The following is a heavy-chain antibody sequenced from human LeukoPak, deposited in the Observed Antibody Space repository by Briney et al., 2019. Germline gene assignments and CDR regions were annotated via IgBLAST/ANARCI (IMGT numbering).Heavy chain of an antibody. D-gene: IGHD4-11*01. J-gene: IGHJ6*03. V-gene: IGHV1-2*02. Sequence: ASVKVSCKASGYSFTDYYMHWVRQAPGQGLEWMGWIFPNSGGTNYAQKFQGRVTMTRDTSISTAYMELSRLRSDDTAVYYCARDPNDYSNFDYYYYYMDVWGKGTTVTVSS. CDR3: ARDPNDYSNFDYYYYYMDV. CDR2: IFPNSGGT. CDR1: GYSFTDYY.